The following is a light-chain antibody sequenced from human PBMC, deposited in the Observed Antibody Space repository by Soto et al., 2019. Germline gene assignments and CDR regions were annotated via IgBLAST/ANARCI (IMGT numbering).Light chain of an antibody. CDR3: QQYGSSPQT. CDR1: QSVSSSY. CDR2: GAS. V-gene: IGKV3-20*01. Sequence: EIVLTQSPGTLSLSPGERATFSCRASQSVSSSYLAWYQQKPGQAPRLLIYGASSRATGIPDRFSGSGSGTDFTLTISRLEPEDFAVYYCQQYGSSPQTFGQGTKLEIK. J-gene: IGKJ2*01.